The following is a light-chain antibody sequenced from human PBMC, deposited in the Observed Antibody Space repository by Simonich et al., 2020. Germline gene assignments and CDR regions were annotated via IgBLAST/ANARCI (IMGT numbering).Light chain of an antibody. J-gene: IGLJ2*01. Sequence: LTQPHSVSGAPGQRVTISCTGSSSNIGAGYDVHWYQQLPGTAPKLLICGNSNRPSGVPDRFPGSKSGTSASLAITGLQAEDEADYYCQSYDSSLSGVVFGGGTKLTVL. V-gene: IGLV1-40*01. CDR2: GNS. CDR1: SSNIGAGYD. CDR3: QSYDSSLSGVV.